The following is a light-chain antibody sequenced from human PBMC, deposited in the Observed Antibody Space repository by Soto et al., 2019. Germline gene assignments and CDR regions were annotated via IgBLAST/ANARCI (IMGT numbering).Light chain of an antibody. V-gene: IGKV3-20*01. J-gene: IGKJ4*01. CDR2: GAS. CDR3: QQYRSSPPLT. CDR1: QSVSSS. Sequence: EIVLTQSPGTLSLSPGERATLFFSASQSVSSSLAWYQQKPGQAPRLLIYGASSRATGIPDRFSGSGSGTDFTLTISRLEPEDFAVYYCQQYRSSPPLTFGGGTKVDIK.